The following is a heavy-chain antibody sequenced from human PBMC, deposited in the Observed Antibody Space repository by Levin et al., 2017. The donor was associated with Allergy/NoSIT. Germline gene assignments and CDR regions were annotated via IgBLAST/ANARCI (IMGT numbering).Heavy chain of an antibody. J-gene: IGHJ4*02. Sequence: GGSLRLSCAASGFPFSDYDMHWVRQVAGKGLEWLSAIDTAGETYYPGAVKGRFTISRENAKNALYLQINSLRAGDAGVYFCVRGGGGDSDIDPLDYWGQGTLVTVSS. CDR1: GFPFSDYD. V-gene: IGHV3-13*04. CDR2: IDTAGET. D-gene: IGHD3-16*01. CDR3: VRGGGGDSDIDPLDY.